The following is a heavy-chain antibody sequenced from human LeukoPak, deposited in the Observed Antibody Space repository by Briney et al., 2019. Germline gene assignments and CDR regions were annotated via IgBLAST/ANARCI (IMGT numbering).Heavy chain of an antibody. CDR3: ARHFRALEQPYYYYYYMDV. CDR2: IYYSGST. V-gene: IGHV4-39*01. J-gene: IGHJ6*03. CDR1: GGSISSSSYY. Sequence: PSETLSLTCTVSGGSISSSSYYWGWIRQPPGKGLEWIGSIYYSGSTYYNPSLKSRVTISVDTSKNQFSLKLSSVTAADTAVYYCARHFRALEQPYYYYYYMDVWGKGTTVTVSS. D-gene: IGHD3-3*01.